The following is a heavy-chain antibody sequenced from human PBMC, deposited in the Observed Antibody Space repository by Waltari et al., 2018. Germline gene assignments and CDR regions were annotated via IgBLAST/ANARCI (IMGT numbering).Heavy chain of an antibody. CDR1: GGSISSGGYC. J-gene: IGHJ4*02. D-gene: IGHD6-13*01. V-gene: IGHV4-31*03. Sequence: QVQLQESGPGLVKPSQTLSLTCTVSGGSISSGGYCWSWIRQHPGKGLEWIGYSYYSGSPYYNPHLKSRGTRSVDTSKTQFSLQLRSVTAADTAVYYCARATGGAAAGLDYWGQGTLVTVSS. CDR3: ARATGGAAAGLDY. CDR2: SYYSGSP.